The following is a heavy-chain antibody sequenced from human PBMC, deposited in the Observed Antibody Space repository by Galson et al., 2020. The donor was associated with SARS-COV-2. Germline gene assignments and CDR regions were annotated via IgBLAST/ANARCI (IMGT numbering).Heavy chain of an antibody. CDR2: IYYSGST. CDR1: GGSISSSSYY. D-gene: IGHD3-22*01. V-gene: IGHV4-39*01. CDR3: ARLSGYYDSSGYYNTAVDY. Sequence: SETLSLTCTVSGGSISSSSYYWGWIRQPPGKGLEWSGSIYYSGSTYYNPSLKSRVTISVDTSKNQFSLKLSSVTAADTAVYYCARLSGYYDSSGYYNTAVDYWGQGTLVTVSS. J-gene: IGHJ4*02.